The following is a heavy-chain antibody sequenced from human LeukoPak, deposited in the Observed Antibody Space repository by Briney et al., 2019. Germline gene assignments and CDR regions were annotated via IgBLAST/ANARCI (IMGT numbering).Heavy chain of an antibody. V-gene: IGHV3-33*01. CDR3: ARSFKDSSGYDYVDSFDI. Sequence: GRSLRLSCAASGFTFSSYGMHWVRQAPGKGLEWVAVIWYDGSNKYYADSVKGRFTISRDNSKNTLYLQMNSLRAEDTAVYYCARSFKDSSGYDYVDSFDIWGQGTMVTVSS. J-gene: IGHJ3*02. CDR2: IWYDGSNK. CDR1: GFTFSSYG. D-gene: IGHD3-22*01.